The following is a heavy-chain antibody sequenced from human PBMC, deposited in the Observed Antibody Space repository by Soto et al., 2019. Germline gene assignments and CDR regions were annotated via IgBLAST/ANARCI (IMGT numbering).Heavy chain of an antibody. CDR2: IYYSGST. D-gene: IGHD6-13*01. CDR1: GGSISSSSYY. V-gene: IGHV4-39*01. J-gene: IGHJ4*02. Sequence: SETLSLTCTVSGGSISSSSYYWGWIRQPPGKGLEWIGSIYYSGSTYYNPSLKSRVTISVDTSKNQFSLKLSSVTAADTAVYYCARRPISSSWYSVFDYCGQGTLVTVSS. CDR3: ARRPISSSWYSVFDY.